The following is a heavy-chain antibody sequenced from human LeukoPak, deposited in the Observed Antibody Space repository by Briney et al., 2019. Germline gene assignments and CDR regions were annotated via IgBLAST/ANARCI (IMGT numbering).Heavy chain of an antibody. CDR3: ARDLGTRKSIAFAD. V-gene: IGHV3-21*01. D-gene: IGHD6-6*01. J-gene: IGHJ4*02. CDR2: ISSNNGYI. CDR1: GFSFSSYR. Sequence: GGSLRLSCAASGFSFSSYRMNWVRQAPGKGLEWVASISSNNGYIYYADSVKGRFTISRDNGENSLHRQMNSLRAEDAAVYYCARDLGTRKSIAFADWGQGTLVTVSS.